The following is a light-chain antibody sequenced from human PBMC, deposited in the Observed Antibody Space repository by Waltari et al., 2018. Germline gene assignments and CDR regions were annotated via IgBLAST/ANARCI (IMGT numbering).Light chain of an antibody. Sequence: EIVLPQSPGTLPLSPGEGATLPCRASQSIINNYLAWYQQRPGQAPRLLVYDASSRATGIPDRFSGSGSGTDFTLTISRLEPEDFALYFCQQHGSFPQTFGQGTKVEIK. CDR2: DAS. J-gene: IGKJ1*01. V-gene: IGKV3-20*01. CDR3: QQHGSFPQT. CDR1: QSIINNY.